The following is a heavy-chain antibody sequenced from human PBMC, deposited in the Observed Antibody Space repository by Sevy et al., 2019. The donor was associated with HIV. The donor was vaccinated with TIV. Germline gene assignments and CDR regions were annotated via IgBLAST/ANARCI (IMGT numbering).Heavy chain of an antibody. CDR2: IKSKTDGGTT. CDR1: GFTFSNAW. CDR3: TTAGTGGYYYYYYMDV. J-gene: IGHJ6*03. D-gene: IGHD6-13*01. Sequence: GGSLRLSCAASGFTFSNAWMSWVRQAPGKGLEWVGRIKSKTDGGTTDYAAPVKGRFTISRDDSKNTPYLQMNSLKTEDTTVYYCTTAGTGGYYYYYYMDVWGKGTTVTVSS. V-gene: IGHV3-15*01.